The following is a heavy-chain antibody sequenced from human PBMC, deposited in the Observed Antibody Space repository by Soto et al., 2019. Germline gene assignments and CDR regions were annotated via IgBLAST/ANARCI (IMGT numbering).Heavy chain of an antibody. V-gene: IGHV6-1*01. CDR2: TYYRSKWYN. CDR3: ARGYCSGSSCFYYYGMDV. J-gene: IGHJ6*02. D-gene: IGHD2-15*01. CDR1: GDSVCSNSAA. Sequence: PSQTLSLTCAISGDSVCSNSAAWNWIRQSPSRGLEWLGRTYYRSKWYNDYAVSVKSRITINPDTSKNQFSLQLNSVTPEDTAVYYCARGYCSGSSCFYYYGMDVWGQGTTVTVSS.